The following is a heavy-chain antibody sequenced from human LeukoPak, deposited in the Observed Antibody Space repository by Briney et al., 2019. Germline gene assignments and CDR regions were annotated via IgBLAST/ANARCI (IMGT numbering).Heavy chain of an antibody. CDR2: ISSSSSYI. D-gene: IGHD3-10*01. CDR3: ARIGSYGSGYYHYYYMDV. CDR1: GFTFSSYS. Sequence: PGGSLRLSCAASGFTFSSYSMNWVRQAPGKGLEWVSSISSSSSYIYYADSVKGRFTISRDNSKNTLYLQMNSLRAEDTAVYYCARIGSYGSGYYHYYYMDVWGKGTTVTVSS. V-gene: IGHV3-21*01. J-gene: IGHJ6*03.